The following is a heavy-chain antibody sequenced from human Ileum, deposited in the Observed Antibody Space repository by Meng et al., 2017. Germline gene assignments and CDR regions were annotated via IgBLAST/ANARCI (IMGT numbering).Heavy chain of an antibody. J-gene: IGHJ4*02. D-gene: IGHD6-19*01. V-gene: IGHV4-61*02. CDR1: GGSFSSGSYY. CDR2: IYPSGIT. Sequence: SETLSLTCTVSGGSFSSGSYYCSWLRQPAGKGLEWIGRIYPSGITNYNPSLRSRFTISVDTSKNQFSLKLSSVTAADTAVYYCARDSIGWSFDYWGQGTLVTVSS. CDR3: ARDSIGWSFDY.